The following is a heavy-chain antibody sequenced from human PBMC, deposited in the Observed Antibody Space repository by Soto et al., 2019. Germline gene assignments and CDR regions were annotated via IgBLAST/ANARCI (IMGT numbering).Heavy chain of an antibody. V-gene: IGHV3-66*01. CDR2: IYSGGST. Sequence: GGSLRLSCAASGFTVSSNYMSWVRQAPGKGLEWVSVIYSGGSTYYADSVKGRFTISRDNSKNTLYLQMNSLRAEDTAVYYCAGSPYAQRPSWGYFDYWGQGTLVTVSS. D-gene: IGHD1-26*01. CDR1: GFTVSSNY. J-gene: IGHJ4*02. CDR3: AGSPYAQRPSWGYFDY.